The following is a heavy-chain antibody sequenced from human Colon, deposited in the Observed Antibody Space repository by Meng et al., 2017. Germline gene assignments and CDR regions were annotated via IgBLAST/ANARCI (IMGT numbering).Heavy chain of an antibody. Sequence: SETLSLTCTVSGYSIGSGYYWGWIRQPPGKGLEWIGSIFHSGTTYYNPSLNTRVTMSVDTSKNQFSLKLSSATAADTAVYYCVRESTSIAGSPPHHWGQGPLVTVSS. J-gene: IGHJ5*02. D-gene: IGHD3-10*01. CDR2: IFHSGTT. CDR1: GYSIGSGYY. V-gene: IGHV4-38-2*02. CDR3: VRESTSIAGSPPHH.